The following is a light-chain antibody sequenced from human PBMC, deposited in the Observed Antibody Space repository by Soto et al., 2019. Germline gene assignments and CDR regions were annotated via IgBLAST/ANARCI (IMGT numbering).Light chain of an antibody. J-gene: IGKJ4*01. Sequence: VLTQSPGTLSLSPGERVTLSCRASQSVSSNYLAWYQQQPGQPPRLLIYGAFIGATGIPDRFSGSASGTDFSLTISRLEPEDFAVYYCQQYGTPLITFGGGTKVDIK. CDR1: QSVSSNY. CDR3: QQYGTPLIT. CDR2: GAF. V-gene: IGKV3-20*01.